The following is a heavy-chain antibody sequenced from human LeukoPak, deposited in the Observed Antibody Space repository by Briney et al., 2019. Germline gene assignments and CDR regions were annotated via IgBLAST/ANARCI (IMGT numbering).Heavy chain of an antibody. CDR1: GDSVSNSRVY. Sequence: PSETLSLTCSVSGDSVSNSRVYWGWIRQTPGEGLERIGSIYNNGRTYYKSSLESRVTISVDTPKNQFSLKLTSVTAADTAVYYCAREGASQDVGGFDYWGQGTQVTVSS. V-gene: IGHV4-39*07. D-gene: IGHD3-3*01. CDR2: IYNNGRT. J-gene: IGHJ4*02. CDR3: AREGASQDVGGFDY.